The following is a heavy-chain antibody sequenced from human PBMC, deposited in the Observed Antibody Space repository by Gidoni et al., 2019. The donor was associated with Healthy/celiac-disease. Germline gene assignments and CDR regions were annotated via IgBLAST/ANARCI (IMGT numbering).Heavy chain of an antibody. V-gene: IGHV5-51*03. CDR3: ASTTTPLYSGYDLAYYYYYGMDV. D-gene: IGHD5-12*01. Sequence: EVQLVQSGAEVKKPGESLKLSCKGSGYSFTSYWHGWVRQMPGNGLEWMGFIYSGDSDTRYSPSFQGQVTISADKSISTAYLQWSSLKASDTAMYYCASTTTPLYSGYDLAYYYYYGMDVWGQGTTVTVSS. CDR2: IYSGDSDT. J-gene: IGHJ6*02. CDR1: GYSFTSYW.